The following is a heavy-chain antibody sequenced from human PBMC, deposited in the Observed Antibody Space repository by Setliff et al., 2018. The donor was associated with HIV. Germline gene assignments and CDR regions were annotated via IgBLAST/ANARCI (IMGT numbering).Heavy chain of an antibody. D-gene: IGHD3-10*01. J-gene: IGHJ4*02. CDR3: ARTHPGSSYFDY. CDR1: GGTFGNFA. CDR2: IIPMLGLA. Sequence: SVKVSCKASGGTFGNFAISWVRQAPGQRLEWLGKIIPMLGLADYAPKFQGRVTMTGNPSIDTVYLELSSLTSEDTAVYYCARTHPGSSYFDYWGQGTLVTVSS. V-gene: IGHV1-69*04.